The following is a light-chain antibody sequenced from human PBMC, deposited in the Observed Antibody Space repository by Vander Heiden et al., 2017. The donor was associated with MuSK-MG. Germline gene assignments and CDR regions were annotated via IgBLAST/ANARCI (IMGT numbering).Light chain of an antibody. V-gene: IGLV1-44*01. CDR2: SST. Sequence: QSVLTQPPSASGTPGQRVTISCSGSSSNIGSNAVNWYQQLPGTAPKLLIYSSTQRPSGVPDRFSASKSGTSVSLAISGLQSDDEADYYCAAWDDSLNGWVSGGGTKLTVL. CDR1: SSNIGSNA. J-gene: IGLJ3*02. CDR3: AAWDDSLNGWV.